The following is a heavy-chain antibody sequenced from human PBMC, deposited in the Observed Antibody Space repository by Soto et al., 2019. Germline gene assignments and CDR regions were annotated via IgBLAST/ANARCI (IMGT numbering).Heavy chain of an antibody. CDR3: AKDLTVVVPAENWFDP. D-gene: IGHD2-2*01. CDR1: VVTVRSYA. CDR2: ISGIGCST. V-gene: IGHV3-23*01. J-gene: IGHJ5*02. Sequence: GSLRLSCAASVVTVRSYAMSWVRQAPGKGLEWVSAISGIGCSTYYADSVKGRFTISRDNSKNTLYLQMNSLRAEDTAVYYWAKDLTVVVPAENWFDPWGQGTLVTVSS.